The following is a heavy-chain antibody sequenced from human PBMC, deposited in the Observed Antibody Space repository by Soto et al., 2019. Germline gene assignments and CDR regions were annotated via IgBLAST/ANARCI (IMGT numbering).Heavy chain of an antibody. D-gene: IGHD2-15*01. CDR3: ARVLSDPGTDYFDY. J-gene: IGHJ4*02. Sequence: KQSQTLSLTCTVSGGSISSSSYYWGWIRQPPGKGLEWIGSIYYSGSTYYNPSLKSRVTISVDTSKNQFSLKLSSVTAADTAVYYCARVLSDPGTDYFDYWGQGTLVTVSS. CDR2: IYYSGST. CDR1: GGSISSSSYY. V-gene: IGHV4-39*01.